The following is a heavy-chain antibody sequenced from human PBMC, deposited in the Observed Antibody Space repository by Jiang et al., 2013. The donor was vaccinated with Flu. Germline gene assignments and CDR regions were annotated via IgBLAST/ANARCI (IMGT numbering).Heavy chain of an antibody. J-gene: IGHJ4*02. CDR2: FDPEDGET. D-gene: IGHD3-22*01. Sequence: EWMGGFDPEDGETIYAQKFQGRVTMTEDTSTDTAYMELSSLRSEDTAVYYCATVLRYDSSGYYSVSPYYFDYWGQGTLVTVSS. CDR3: ATVLRYDSSGYYSVSPYYFDY. V-gene: IGHV1-24*01.